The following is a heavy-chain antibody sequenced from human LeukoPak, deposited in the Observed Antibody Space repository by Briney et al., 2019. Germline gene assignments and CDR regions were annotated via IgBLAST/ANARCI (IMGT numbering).Heavy chain of an antibody. Sequence: SETLSLTCTVSGGSISSSSYYWGWIRQPPGKGLEWIGSIYDSGSTYYNPSLKSRVTISVDTSKNQFSLKLSSVTAADTAVYYCARHAADYDFWSGYYGRGSYFDYWGQGTLVTVSS. CDR3: ARHAADYDFWSGYYGRGSYFDY. CDR2: IYDSGST. V-gene: IGHV4-39*01. J-gene: IGHJ4*02. CDR1: GGSISSSSYY. D-gene: IGHD3-3*01.